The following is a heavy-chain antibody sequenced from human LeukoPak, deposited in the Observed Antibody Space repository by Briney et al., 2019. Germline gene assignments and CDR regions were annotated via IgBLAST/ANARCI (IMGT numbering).Heavy chain of an antibody. J-gene: IGHJ5*02. CDR2: IYYSGST. D-gene: IGHD2-2*02. Sequence: SETLSLTCTVSGGSISSSSYYWGWIRQPPGKGLEWIGGIYYSGSTYYNPSLKSRVTISVDTSKNQFSLKLSSVTAADTAVYYCATQRGCSSNSCYINNWFDPWGQGTLVTVSS. CDR3: ATQRGCSSNSCYINNWFDP. V-gene: IGHV4-39*07. CDR1: GGSISSSSYY.